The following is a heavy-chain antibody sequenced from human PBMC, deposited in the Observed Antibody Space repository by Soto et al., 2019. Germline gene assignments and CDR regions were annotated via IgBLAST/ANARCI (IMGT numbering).Heavy chain of an antibody. V-gene: IGHV3-23*01. D-gene: IGHD6-13*01. CDR3: AKSQRGSSSWDRYYYYGMDV. J-gene: IGHJ6*02. Sequence: PGGSLRLSCAASGFTFSSYAMSWVRQAPGKGLEWVSAISGSGGSTYYADSVKGRFTISRDNSKNTLYLQMNSLRAEDTAVYYCAKSQRGSSSWDRYYYYGMDVWGQGTTVTVSS. CDR1: GFTFSSYA. CDR2: ISGSGGST.